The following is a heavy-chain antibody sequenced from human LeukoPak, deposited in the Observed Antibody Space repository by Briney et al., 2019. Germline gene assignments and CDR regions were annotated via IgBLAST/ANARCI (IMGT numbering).Heavy chain of an antibody. CDR2: IYYSGST. CDR1: GGSISSGGYS. J-gene: IGHJ4*02. Sequence: PSETLSLTCAVSGGSISSGGYSWSWIRQPPGKGLEWVGYIYYSGSTYYNPSLKSRVTISVDTSKNQFPLKLSSVTAADTAVYYCARATYDSSGYYHNPLDYWGQGTLVTVSS. D-gene: IGHD3-22*01. CDR3: ARATYDSSGYYHNPLDY. V-gene: IGHV4-30-4*07.